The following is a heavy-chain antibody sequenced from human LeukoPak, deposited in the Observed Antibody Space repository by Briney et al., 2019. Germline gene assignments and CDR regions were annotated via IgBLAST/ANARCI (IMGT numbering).Heavy chain of an antibody. J-gene: IGHJ4*02. D-gene: IGHD3-3*01. CDR2: ISDSGART. V-gene: IGHV3-23*01. CDR3: ATGHDSAFLEHLDY. Sequence: PGESLRLSCAASTFTFSNYAMSWVRQAPGKGLEWVSAISDSGARTYYADSVKGRFTISRDNSKNMVYLQMSSLRAEDTAVYYCATGHDSAFLEHLDYWGQGTLVTVSS. CDR1: TFTFSNYA.